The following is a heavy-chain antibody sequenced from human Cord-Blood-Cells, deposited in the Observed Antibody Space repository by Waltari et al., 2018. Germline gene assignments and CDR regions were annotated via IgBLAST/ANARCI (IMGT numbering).Heavy chain of an antibody. CDR2: IYHSGST. CDR1: GYSISSGYY. J-gene: IGHJ6*02. CDR3: ARAHTGSYYVGGMDV. Sequence: QVQLQESGPGLVKPSETLSLTCAVSGYSISSGYYWGWIRQPPGKGLEWIGSIYHSGSTYHNPSLKSRVTISVDTSKNQFSRKLSSVTAADTAVYYCARAHTGSYYVGGMDVWGQGTTVTVSS. D-gene: IGHD1-26*01. V-gene: IGHV4-38-2*01.